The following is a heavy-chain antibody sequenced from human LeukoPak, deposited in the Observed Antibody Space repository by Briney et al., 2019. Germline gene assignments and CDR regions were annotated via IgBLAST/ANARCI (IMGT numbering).Heavy chain of an antibody. CDR3: ARGTTGTTVAYGYSLDS. CDR2: ISSSGGNI. D-gene: IGHD1-7*01. Sequence: GGSLRLSCAASGFTFSDYYMSWIRQAPGKGLERVLYISSSGGNIYYADSVKGRFTISRDNAKNSLSLEMNSLRVEDTGVYYCARGTTGTTVAYGYSLDSWGQGTLVTVSS. V-gene: IGHV3-11*04. J-gene: IGHJ4*02. CDR1: GFTFSDYY.